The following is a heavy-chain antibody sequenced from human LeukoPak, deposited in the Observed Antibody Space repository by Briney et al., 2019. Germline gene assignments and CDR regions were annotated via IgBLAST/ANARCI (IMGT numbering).Heavy chain of an antibody. D-gene: IGHD1-26*01. J-gene: IGHJ3*02. Sequence: SVKVSCKASGGTFSSYAISWVRQAPGQGLEWMGGIIPIFGTANYAQKFQGRVTITTGESTSTAYMELSSLRSEDTAVYYCARERSKVGASPGAFDIWGQGTMVTVSS. CDR1: GGTFSSYA. CDR3: ARERSKVGASPGAFDI. V-gene: IGHV1-69*05. CDR2: IIPIFGTA.